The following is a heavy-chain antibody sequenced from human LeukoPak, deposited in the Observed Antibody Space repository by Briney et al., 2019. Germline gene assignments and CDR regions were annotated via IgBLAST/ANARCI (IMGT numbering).Heavy chain of an antibody. CDR1: GFTSSSST. CDR3: AKYLHLWASFDS. V-gene: IGHV3-23*01. J-gene: IGHJ4*02. Sequence: GGSLRLSCAASGFTSSSSTMSWVRQAPGKGLEWVSTIGTSNAGTYYADSVKGRFTISRDNPRNTLYLHMTSLRAEDTAIYYCAKYLHLWASFDSWGQGTLVTVSS. D-gene: IGHD5-18*01. CDR2: IGTSNAGT.